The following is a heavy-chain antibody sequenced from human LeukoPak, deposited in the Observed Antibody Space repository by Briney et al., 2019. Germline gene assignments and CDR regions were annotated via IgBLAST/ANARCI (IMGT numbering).Heavy chain of an antibody. CDR2: IYTTGDT. CDR1: GGSISGYF. J-gene: IGHJ4*02. CDR3: ARAAGAAVGQYFDY. D-gene: IGHD6-13*01. Sequence: SETLSLTCTDSGGSISGYFWSWIRQPAAQGLVWIGRIYTTGDTRYNPSLKSRVTMSVDTSKNQLSLKLRPVTAADTAVYYCARAAGAAVGQYFDYWGEGMLVTVSS. V-gene: IGHV4-4*07.